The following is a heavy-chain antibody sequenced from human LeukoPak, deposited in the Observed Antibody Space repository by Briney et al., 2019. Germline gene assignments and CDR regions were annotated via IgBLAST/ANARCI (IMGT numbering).Heavy chain of an antibody. J-gene: IGHJ4*02. CDR1: VFTFVSYW. Sequence: GGSLRLSCAACVFTFVSYWMHWVRQAPGKGLVWVSRINGYGSSTDFADSVKGRFTISRDNAKNTLYLQMNSLRAEDTAVYYCARDAPGNTALDYWGQGTLVTV. V-gene: IGHV3-74*01. D-gene: IGHD5-18*01. CDR3: ARDAPGNTALDY. CDR2: INGYGSST.